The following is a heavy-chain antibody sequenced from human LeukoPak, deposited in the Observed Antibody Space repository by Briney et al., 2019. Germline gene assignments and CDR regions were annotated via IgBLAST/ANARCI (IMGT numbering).Heavy chain of an antibody. D-gene: IGHD1-1*01. CDR3: ARGGLEPVDY. CDR1: GFTFSSYA. Sequence: GGSLRLSCAASGFTFSSYAMSWVRQAPGKGLEWVANIKQDGSEKYYVDSVKGRFTISRDNAKNTLYLQMNSLRADDTAVYYCARGGLEPVDYWGQGTLATVSS. CDR2: IKQDGSEK. V-gene: IGHV3-7*02. J-gene: IGHJ4*02.